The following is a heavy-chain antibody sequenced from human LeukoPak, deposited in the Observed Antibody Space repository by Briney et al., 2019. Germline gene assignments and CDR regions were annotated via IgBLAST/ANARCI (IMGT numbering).Heavy chain of an antibody. CDR1: GYTLTELS. V-gene: IGHV1-24*01. D-gene: IGHD5-18*01. J-gene: IGHJ3*02. Sequence: ASVKVSCKVSGYTLTELSMHWVRQAPGKGLEWMGGFDPEDGETIYAQKFQGRVTMTEDTSTDTAYMEPSSLRSEDTAVYYCATLTAMVRWDAFDIWGQGTMVTVSS. CDR2: FDPEDGET. CDR3: ATLTAMVRWDAFDI.